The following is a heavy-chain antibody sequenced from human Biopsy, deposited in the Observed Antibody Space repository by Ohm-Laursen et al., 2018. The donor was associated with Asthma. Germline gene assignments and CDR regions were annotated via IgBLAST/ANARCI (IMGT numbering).Heavy chain of an antibody. J-gene: IGHJ3*02. Sequence: SLRLSCTASGFVFSQCGMHWVRQGPGKGLEWVALVSSDGHTKYYEDSVKGRFSISRDNSRNRLYLQINRLTVEDSAVYFCARQSGQDYGDSSGFDIWGQGTKVAVSS. CDR1: GFVFSQCG. CDR2: VSSDGHTK. CDR3: ARQSGQDYGDSSGFDI. D-gene: IGHD3-22*01. V-gene: IGHV3-30*03.